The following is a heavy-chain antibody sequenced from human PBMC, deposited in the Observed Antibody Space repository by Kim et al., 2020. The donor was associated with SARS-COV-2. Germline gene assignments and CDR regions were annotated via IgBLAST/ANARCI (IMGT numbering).Heavy chain of an antibody. J-gene: IGHJ3*02. CDR2: TT. D-gene: IGHD1-1*01. V-gene: IGHV3-15*01. Sequence: TTDYAAPVKGRFTISRDDSKNTLYLQMNSLKTEDTAVYYCTTDANSVDIWGQGTMVTVSS. CDR3: TTDANSVDI.